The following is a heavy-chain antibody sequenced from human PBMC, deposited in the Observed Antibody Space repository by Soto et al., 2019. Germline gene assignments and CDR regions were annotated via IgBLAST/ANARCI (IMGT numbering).Heavy chain of an antibody. CDR3: ARTPGIADTYYYYMDV. CDR1: GFTFSSYG. CDR2: IWYDGSNK. Sequence: GGSLRLSCAASGFTFSSYGMHWVRQAPGKGLEWVAVIWYDGSNKYYADSVRGRFTISRDNSKNTLYLQMNSLRAEDMAVYYCARTPGIADTYYYYMDVWGKGTTVTVSS. D-gene: IGHD6-13*01. J-gene: IGHJ6*03. V-gene: IGHV3-33*01.